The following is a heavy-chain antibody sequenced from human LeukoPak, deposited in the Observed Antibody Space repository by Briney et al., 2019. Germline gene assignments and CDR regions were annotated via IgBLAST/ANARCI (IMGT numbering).Heavy chain of an antibody. CDR2: ISSSSSYI. J-gene: IGHJ4*02. V-gene: IGHV3-21*01. CDR1: GFTFSSYS. D-gene: IGHD2-21*02. Sequence: GGSLRLSCAASGFTFSSYSMNWVRQAPGKGLEWVSSISSSSSYIYYADSVKGRFTISRDNAKNSLYLQMNSLRAEDTAVYYCARDGVVVTAIGFGYWGQGTLVTVSS. CDR3: ARDGVVVTAIGFGY.